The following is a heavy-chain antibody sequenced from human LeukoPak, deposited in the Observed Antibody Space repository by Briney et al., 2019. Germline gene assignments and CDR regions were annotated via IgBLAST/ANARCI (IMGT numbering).Heavy chain of an antibody. CDR2: ISGSGGST. J-gene: IGHJ4*02. V-gene: IGHV3-23*01. Sequence: TGGSLRLSCAASGFTFSSYAMSWVRQAPGKGLEWVSAISGSGGSTYYADSVKGRFTISRDNSKNTLYLQMNSLRAEDTAVYYCAKDYGSGRYGLRYYFDYWGQGTLVTVSS. D-gene: IGHD3-10*01. CDR1: GFTFSSYA. CDR3: AKDYGSGRYGLRYYFDY.